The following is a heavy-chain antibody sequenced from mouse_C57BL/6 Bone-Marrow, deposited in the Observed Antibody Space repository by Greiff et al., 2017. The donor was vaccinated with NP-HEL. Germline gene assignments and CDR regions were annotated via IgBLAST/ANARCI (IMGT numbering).Heavy chain of an antibody. CDR1: GYTFTSYG. CDR3: ARPTLVPYWYFDV. V-gene: IGHV1-81*01. J-gene: IGHJ1*03. Sequence: VQLQQSGAELARPGASVKLSCKASGYTFTSYGISWVKQRTGQGLEWIGEIYPRSGNTYYNEKFKGKATLPADTSSSTAYMELRSLTSEDSAVYFCARPTLVPYWYFDVWGTGTTVTVAS. CDR2: IYPRSGNT. D-gene: IGHD1-1*01.